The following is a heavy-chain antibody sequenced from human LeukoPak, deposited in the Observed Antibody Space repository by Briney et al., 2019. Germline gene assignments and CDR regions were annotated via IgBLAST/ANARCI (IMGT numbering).Heavy chain of an antibody. CDR3: ARLVWANYGDYWYFDL. CDR1: GFTFSSYG. Sequence: GGSLRLSCAASGFTFSSYGMHWVRQAPGKGLEWVAFIRYDGSNKYYADSVKGRFTISRDNSKNTLYLQMNSLRAEDTAVYYCARLVWANYGDYWYFDLWGRGTLVTVSS. V-gene: IGHV3-30*02. J-gene: IGHJ2*01. CDR2: IRYDGSNK. D-gene: IGHD4-17*01.